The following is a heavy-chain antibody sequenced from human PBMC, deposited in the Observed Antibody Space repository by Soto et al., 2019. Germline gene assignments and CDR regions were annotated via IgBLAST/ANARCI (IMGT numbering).Heavy chain of an antibody. D-gene: IGHD2-2*01. CDR1: GYTFTSYG. CDR2: ISAYNGNT. V-gene: IGHV1-18*01. CDR3: ARVQDPGYCSSTSCYYYYGMDV. Sequence: ASVKVSCKASGYTFTSYGISWVRQAPGQGLEWMGWISAYNGNTNYAQKLRGRVTMTTDTSTSTAYMELRSLRSDDTAVYYCARVQDPGYCSSTSCYYYYGMDVWGQGTTVTVS. J-gene: IGHJ6*02.